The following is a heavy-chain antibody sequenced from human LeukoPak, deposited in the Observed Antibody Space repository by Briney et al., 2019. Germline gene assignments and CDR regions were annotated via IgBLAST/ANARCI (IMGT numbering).Heavy chain of an antibody. V-gene: IGHV3-48*03. D-gene: IGHD3-16*02. CDR3: AKSYDYIWGSYRFNWFDR. CDR2: ISSSGSII. CDR1: GFTFSSYE. Sequence: GGSLRLSCAASGFTFSSYEMNWVRQAPGKGLEWVSYISSSGSIIYYADSVKGRFTISRDNAKNSLYLQMNSLRAEDTAVYYCAKSYDYIWGSYRFNWFDRWGQGTLVTVSS. J-gene: IGHJ5*02.